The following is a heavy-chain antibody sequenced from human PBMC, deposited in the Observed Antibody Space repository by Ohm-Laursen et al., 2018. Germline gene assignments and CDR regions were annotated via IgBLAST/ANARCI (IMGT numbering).Heavy chain of an antibody. CDR1: GFTFDDYA. Sequence: SLRLSCAAPGFTFDDYAMHWVRQAPGKGLEWVSGISWNSGSIGYADSVKGRFTISRDNTKNSLYLQMNSLRTEDTAVYYCARIGDLDDFWSGPDAFDIWGQGTMVTVSS. CDR3: ARIGDLDDFWSGPDAFDI. J-gene: IGHJ3*02. V-gene: IGHV3-9*01. CDR2: ISWNSGSI. D-gene: IGHD3-3*01.